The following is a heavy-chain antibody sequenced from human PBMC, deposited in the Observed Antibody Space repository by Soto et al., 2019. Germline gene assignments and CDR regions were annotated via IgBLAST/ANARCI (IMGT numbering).Heavy chain of an antibody. CDR2: SYYNGDT. V-gene: IGHV4-61*01. D-gene: IGHD3-3*01. Sequence: PSETLSLTCTVSGDSVSSTSYYWSWVRQSPGKGLEWIGYSYYNGDTNYNPSLKSRVTISVDTSKNQFYLKLTSVTAADTPVYFCAREGGVLRLSNWFDSWGQGVQVTVSS. CDR1: GDSVSSTSYY. CDR3: AREGGVLRLSNWFDS. J-gene: IGHJ5*01.